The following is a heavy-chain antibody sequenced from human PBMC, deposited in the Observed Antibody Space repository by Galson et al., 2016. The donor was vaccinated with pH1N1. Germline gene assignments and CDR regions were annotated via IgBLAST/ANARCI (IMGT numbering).Heavy chain of an antibody. Sequence: SVKVSCKASGYSFIDYYIHWVRQAPGQGLEWMGWINPNTGTTNYAQGFQGRVTMTRDTSISTAYMELSGLRSDDTAVYYCARPPYYSGSFYEYWCQGTLVTVSS. CDR2: INPNTGTT. CDR1: GYSFIDYY. J-gene: IGHJ4*02. D-gene: IGHD1-26*01. V-gene: IGHV1-2*02. CDR3: ARPPYYSGSFYEY.